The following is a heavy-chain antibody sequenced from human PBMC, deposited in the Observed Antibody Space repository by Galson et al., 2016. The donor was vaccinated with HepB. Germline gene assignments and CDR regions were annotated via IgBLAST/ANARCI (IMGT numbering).Heavy chain of an antibody. Sequence: SETLSLTCAVSWGSISSSYWWTWVRQPPGKGLEWIGEVFPTGSTNYNPSLRSRVTISMHKSTNQFSLTLNSVTAADTAVYYCARGPLEISKFFSRRPHYDYDYGLDGWGQGTTVTVSS. V-gene: IGHV4-4*02. D-gene: IGHD2/OR15-2a*01. CDR3: ARGPLEISKFFSRRPHYDYDYGLDG. CDR1: WGSISSSYW. J-gene: IGHJ6*02. CDR2: VFPTGST.